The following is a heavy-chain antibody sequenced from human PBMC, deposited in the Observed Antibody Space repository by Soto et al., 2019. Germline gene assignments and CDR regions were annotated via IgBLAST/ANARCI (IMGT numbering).Heavy chain of an antibody. CDR1: GFTFSSYG. CDR2: IWYDGSNK. D-gene: IGHD6-13*01. J-gene: IGHJ4*02. V-gene: IGHV3-33*01. Sequence: SLRLSCAASGFTFSSYGMHWVRQAPGKGLEWVAAIWYDGSNKYYADSVKGRFTISRDNSKNTLYLQMNSLRAEDTAVYYCARDNSLFDYWGQGTLVTVSS. CDR3: ARDNSLFDY.